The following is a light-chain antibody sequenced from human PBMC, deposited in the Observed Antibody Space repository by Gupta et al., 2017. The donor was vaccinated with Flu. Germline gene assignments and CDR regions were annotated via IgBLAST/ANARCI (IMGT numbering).Light chain of an antibody. Sequence: QSALTQPPSASGSPGQSVTISCTGTSSDVGGYNYVSWYQQHPGKAPKLMIYEVSKRPSGFPDRFSGSKSGNTASLTVSGLQAEDEADYYCSSYAGSKNLLFGGGTKLTVL. CDR2: EVS. CDR1: SSDVGGYNY. V-gene: IGLV2-8*01. J-gene: IGLJ2*01. CDR3: SSYAGSKNLL.